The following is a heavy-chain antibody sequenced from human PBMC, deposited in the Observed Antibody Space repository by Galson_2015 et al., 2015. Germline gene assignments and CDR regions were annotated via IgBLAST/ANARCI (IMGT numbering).Heavy chain of an antibody. V-gene: IGHV3-21*01. J-gene: IGHJ5*02. CDR3: ARGPYYDFWSGYPPRWFDP. CDR1: GFTFSSYS. CDR2: ISSSSSYI. Sequence: SLRLSCAASGFTFSSYSMNWVRQAPGKGLEWVSSISSSSSYIYYADSVKGRFTISRDNAKNSLYLQMYSLRAEDTAVYYCARGPYYDFWSGYPPRWFDPWGQGTLVTVSS. D-gene: IGHD3-3*01.